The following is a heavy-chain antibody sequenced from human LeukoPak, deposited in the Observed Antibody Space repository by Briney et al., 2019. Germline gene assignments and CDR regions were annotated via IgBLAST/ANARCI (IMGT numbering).Heavy chain of an antibody. CDR3: ARDPKSCGGDCYPRDYYYYMDV. CDR2: INPSGGST. J-gene: IGHJ6*03. Sequence: ASVKVSCKASGYTFTGYYMHWVRQAPGQGLEWMGIINPSGGSTSYAQKFQGRVTMTRDMSTSTVYMELSSLRSEDTAVYYCARDPKSCGGDCYPRDYYYYMDVWGKGTTVTVSS. V-gene: IGHV1-46*01. D-gene: IGHD2-21*02. CDR1: GYTFTGYY.